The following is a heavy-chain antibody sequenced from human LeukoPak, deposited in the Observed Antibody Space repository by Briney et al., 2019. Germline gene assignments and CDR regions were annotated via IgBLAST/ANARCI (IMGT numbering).Heavy chain of an antibody. CDR2: FYYSGST. CDR1: GGSISSYY. J-gene: IGHJ4*02. CDR3: ARSAAGDLVFDY. V-gene: IGHV4-59*08. D-gene: IGHD6-13*01. Sequence: SETLSLTCTVSGGSISSYYWSWIRQPPGKGPEWIGYFYYSGSTNYIPSLKSRVTMPVDTSKHQFSLKLSSVTAADTAVYYCARSAAGDLVFDYWGQGTLVTVSS.